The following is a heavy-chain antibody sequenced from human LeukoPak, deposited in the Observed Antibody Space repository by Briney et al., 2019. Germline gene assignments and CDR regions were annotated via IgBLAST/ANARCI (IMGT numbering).Heavy chain of an antibody. D-gene: IGHD5-18*01. CDR3: AKATGYSYGYFYFDY. V-gene: IGHV3-23*01. J-gene: IGHJ4*02. Sequence: GGSLRLSCVASGFTFSNHAMSWVRQAPGKGLEWVSVISGSGGSTYYADSVRGRFTISRDNSKNTLYLQMNSLKAEDTAVYYCAKATGYSYGYFYFDYWGQGTLVTVSS. CDR1: GFTFSNHA. CDR2: ISGSGGST.